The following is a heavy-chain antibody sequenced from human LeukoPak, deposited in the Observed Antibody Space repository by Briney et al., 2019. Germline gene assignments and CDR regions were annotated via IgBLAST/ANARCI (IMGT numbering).Heavy chain of an antibody. CDR3: ARDVDIVVVPAAMEDDAFDI. V-gene: IGHV1-24*01. CDR2: FDPEDGET. Sequence: ASVKVSCKVSGYTLTELSMHWVRQAPGKGLEWMGGFDPEDGETIYAQKFQGRVTMTEDTSTDTAYMELRSLRSDDTAVYYCARDVDIVVVPAAMEDDAFDIWGQGTMVTVSS. D-gene: IGHD2-2*01. J-gene: IGHJ3*02. CDR1: GYTLTELS.